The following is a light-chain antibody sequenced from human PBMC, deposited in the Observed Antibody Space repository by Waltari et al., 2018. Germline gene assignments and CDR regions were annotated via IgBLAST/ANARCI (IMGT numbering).Light chain of an antibody. V-gene: IGKV4-1*01. Sequence: IVMTQSPDSLAVSLGARATINCQSSQSVLYSSNNKNNLVWYQQKPGQPPKLFIYWASTREYEGADRFSGSGSATDFTRTISRLQAEDVAVYYCQQYYTTPLKFGGATKVAIK. CDR3: QQYYTTPLK. CDR2: WAS. J-gene: IGKJ4*02. CDR1: QSVLYSSNNKNN.